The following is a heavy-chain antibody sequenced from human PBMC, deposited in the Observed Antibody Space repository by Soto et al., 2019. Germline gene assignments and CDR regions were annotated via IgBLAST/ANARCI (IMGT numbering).Heavy chain of an antibody. V-gene: IGHV4-30-4*08. CDR3: ARVYDFWSGLDY. CDR1: GGSISSSSYY. CDR2: IYYSGST. D-gene: IGHD3-3*01. J-gene: IGHJ4*02. Sequence: PSETLSLTCTVSGGSISSSSYYWGWIRQPPGKGLEWIGYIYYSGSTYYNPSLKSRVTISVDTSKNQFSLKLSSVTAADTAVYYCARVYDFWSGLDYWGQGTLVTVSS.